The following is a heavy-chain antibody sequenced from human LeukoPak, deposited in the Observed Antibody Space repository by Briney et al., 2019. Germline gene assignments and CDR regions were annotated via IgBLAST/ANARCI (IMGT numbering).Heavy chain of an antibody. CDR2: IYSNGSP. Sequence: SETLSLTCSVSGGSMGGYYWSWIRQPAGKRLEWIGRIYSNGSPTYNPSLQSRITMTIDTSRNQFSLRMTSMTAADAAVYFCARDRGSSWEFWGRGTLVTVSS. CDR3: ARDRGSSWEF. J-gene: IGHJ4*02. V-gene: IGHV4-4*07. CDR1: GGSMGGYY. D-gene: IGHD6-13*01.